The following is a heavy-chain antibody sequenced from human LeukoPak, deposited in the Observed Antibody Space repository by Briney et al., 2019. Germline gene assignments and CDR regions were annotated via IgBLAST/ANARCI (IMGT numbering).Heavy chain of an antibody. V-gene: IGHV1/OR15-1*01. Sequence: ASVKVSCKASGYTFTVYYMHWVRQAPGQELGWMGRINPNSGGTNYAQKFQGRVTMTRDTSISTAYTELSSLRSEDTATYYCARVEEGYGSGRRENYYYYYMDVWGKGTTVTISS. CDR1: GYTFTVYY. J-gene: IGHJ6*03. CDR3: ARVEEGYGSGRRENYYYYYMDV. D-gene: IGHD3-10*01. CDR2: INPNSGGT.